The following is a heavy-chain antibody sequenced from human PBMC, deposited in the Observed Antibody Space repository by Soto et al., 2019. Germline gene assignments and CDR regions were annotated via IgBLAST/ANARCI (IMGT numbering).Heavy chain of an antibody. V-gene: IGHV4-34*01. J-gene: IGHJ3*02. CDR3: ARTWYSSGWYKSGAFDI. CDR1: GGSFSGYY. Sequence: SETLSLTCAVYGGSFSGYYWSWIRQPPGKGLEWIGEINHSGSTNYNPSLKSRVTISVDTSKNQFSLKLSSVTAADTAVYYCARTWYSSGWYKSGAFDIWGQGTMVTVS. CDR2: INHSGST. D-gene: IGHD6-19*01.